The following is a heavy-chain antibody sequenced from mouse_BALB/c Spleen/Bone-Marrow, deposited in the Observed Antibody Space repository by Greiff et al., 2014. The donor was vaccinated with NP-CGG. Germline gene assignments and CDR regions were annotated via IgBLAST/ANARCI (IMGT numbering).Heavy chain of an antibody. CDR1: GFNIKDTY. J-gene: IGHJ2*01. V-gene: IGHV14-3*02. Sequence: EVQLQQSGAELVKPGASVKLSCTASGFNIKDTYMHWVKQRPEQGLEWIGRIDPANGNTKYDPKFQGKATITADASSNTAYLQLSSLTSEDTAVYYCARYLYGDTGTFDYWGQGTTLTVSS. D-gene: IGHD1-2*01. CDR2: IDPANGNT. CDR3: ARYLYGDTGTFDY.